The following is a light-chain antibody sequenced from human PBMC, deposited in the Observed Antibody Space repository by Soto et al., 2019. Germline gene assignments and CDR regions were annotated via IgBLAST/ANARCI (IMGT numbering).Light chain of an antibody. V-gene: IGKV3-15*01. CDR2: GAS. CDR3: QQYNRWTAIS. Sequence: EIVLTQSPATLSVSPGERATLSCRASQSINTRLGWYQQRPGQAPRLLIYGASTRATGIPARFSGSGSGTEFTLTITTLQSEDFAVYYWQQYNRWTAISFGQGTRLEIK. J-gene: IGKJ5*01. CDR1: QSINTR.